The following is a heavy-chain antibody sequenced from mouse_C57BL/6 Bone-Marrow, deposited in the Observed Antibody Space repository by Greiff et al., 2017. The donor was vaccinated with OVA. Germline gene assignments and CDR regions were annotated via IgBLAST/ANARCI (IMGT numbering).Heavy chain of an antibody. V-gene: IGHV1-19*01. D-gene: IGHD1-1*01. J-gene: IGHJ4*01. CDR1: GYTFTDYY. CDR3: ASHAACYYYGNRYVMDY. CDR2: INPYNGGT. Sequence: EVQLQESGPVLVKPGASVKMSCKASGYTFTDYYMNWVKQSHGKSLEWIGDINPYNGGTSYNQKFKGKATLTVDKSSSTAYMELNSLTSEDSAVYYCASHAACYYYGNRYVMDYWGRGTAVTVSS.